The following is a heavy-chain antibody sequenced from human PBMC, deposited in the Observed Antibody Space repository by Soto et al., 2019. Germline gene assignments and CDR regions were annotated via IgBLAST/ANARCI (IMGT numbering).Heavy chain of an antibody. CDR3: ARDAGATVTTRL. Sequence: ESGGGVVQPGRSLRLSCAASGFTFSSYAMHWVRQAPGKGLEWVAVISYDGSNKYYADSVKGRFTISRDNSKNTLYLQMNSLRAEDTAVYYCARDAGATVTTRLWGQGTLFTVSS. J-gene: IGHJ4*02. CDR2: ISYDGSNK. D-gene: IGHD4-17*01. CDR1: GFTFSSYA. V-gene: IGHV3-30-3*01.